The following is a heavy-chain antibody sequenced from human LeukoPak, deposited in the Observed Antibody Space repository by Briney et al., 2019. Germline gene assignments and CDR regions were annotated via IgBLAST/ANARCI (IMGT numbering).Heavy chain of an antibody. J-gene: IGHJ5*02. Sequence: SETLSLTCTVSGGSISSSSYYWGWIRQPPGKGLEWIGSIYYSGSTYYNPSLKSRVTISVDTSKNQFSLKLSSVTAADTAVYYCARDWYLDWFDPWGQGTLVTVSS. CDR1: GGSISSSSYY. CDR3: ARDWYLDWFDP. V-gene: IGHV4-39*07. D-gene: IGHD1-14*01. CDR2: IYYSGST.